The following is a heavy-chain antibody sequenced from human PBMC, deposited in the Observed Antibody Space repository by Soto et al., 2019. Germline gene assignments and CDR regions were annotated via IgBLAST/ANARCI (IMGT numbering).Heavy chain of an antibody. CDR3: ARGSRHGEVDY. Sequence: GASVKVSCKASGYTFTSCAMHWVRQAPGQRLEWMGWINAGNGNTKYSQKFQGRVTITRDTSASTAYMELSSLRSDDTAVYYCARGSRHGEVDYWGQGTLVTVSS. CDR2: INAGNGNT. V-gene: IGHV1-3*01. J-gene: IGHJ4*02. CDR1: GYTFTSCA.